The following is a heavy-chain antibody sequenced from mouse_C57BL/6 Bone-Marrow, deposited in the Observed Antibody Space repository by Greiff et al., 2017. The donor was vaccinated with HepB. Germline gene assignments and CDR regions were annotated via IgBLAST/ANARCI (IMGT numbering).Heavy chain of an antibody. D-gene: IGHD1-1*01. CDR2: IYPGSGST. Sequence: QVHVKQSGAELVKPGASVKMSCKASGYTFTSYWITWVKQRPGQGLEWIGDIYPGSGSTNYNEKFKSKATLTVDTSSSTAYMQLSSLTSEDSAVYYCARGLRVDYWGQGTTLTVSS. CDR1: GYTFTSYW. J-gene: IGHJ2*01. CDR3: ARGLRVDY. V-gene: IGHV1-55*01.